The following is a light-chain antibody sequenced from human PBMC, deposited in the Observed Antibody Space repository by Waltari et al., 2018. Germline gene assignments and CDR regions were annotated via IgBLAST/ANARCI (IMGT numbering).Light chain of an antibody. CDR2: EGT. CDR3: SSYTGSSTLLV. J-gene: IGLJ2*01. V-gene: IGLV2-14*01. CDR1: TSDIGNHAY. Sequence: QSALTQPASVSGSPGQSITIPCTGTTSDIGNHAYVSWYQQHPGKAPKLLIYEGTNRPSGVSTRFSGSKSGSTASLTISGLQADDEAHYYCSSYTGSSTLLVFGGGTDPTVL.